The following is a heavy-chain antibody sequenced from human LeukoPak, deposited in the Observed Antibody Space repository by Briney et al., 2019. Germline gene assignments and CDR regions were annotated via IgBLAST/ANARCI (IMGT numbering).Heavy chain of an antibody. V-gene: IGHV3-23*01. CDR1: GFTFSSYA. Sequence: GGSLRLSCAASGFTFSSYAMSWVRQAPGKGLEWVSAISGSGGSTYYADSVKGRFTISGDSSKNTLYLQMNSLRAEDTAVYYCATWELRNIDYWGQGTLVTVSS. J-gene: IGHJ4*02. CDR2: ISGSGGST. CDR3: ATWELRNIDY. D-gene: IGHD1-26*01.